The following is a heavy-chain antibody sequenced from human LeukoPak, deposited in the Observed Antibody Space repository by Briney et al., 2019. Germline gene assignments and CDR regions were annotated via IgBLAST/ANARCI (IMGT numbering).Heavy chain of an antibody. V-gene: IGHV3-53*01. J-gene: IGHJ4*02. Sequence: GGSLRLSCAASGFTVSSNHMSWVRPAPGKGLEWVSVLLTDGTTYYADSAKGRFTISRDNSKNTLFLQMNSLRADDTAVYYCARDLHISGWYALFDFWGQGALVTVSS. CDR3: ARDLHISGWYALFDF. CDR2: LLTDGTT. D-gene: IGHD6-19*01. CDR1: GFTVSSNH.